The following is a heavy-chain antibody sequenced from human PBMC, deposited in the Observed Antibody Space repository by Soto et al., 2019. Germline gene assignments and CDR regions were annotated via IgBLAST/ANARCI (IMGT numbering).Heavy chain of an antibody. V-gene: IGHV5-10-1*01. CDR3: ARQIYDSDTGPNFQYYFDS. CDR2: IDPSDSQT. J-gene: IGHJ4*02. Sequence: GESLKISCKGSGYSFAGYWITWVRQKPGKGVEWMGRIDPSDSQTYYSPSFRGHVTISATKSITTVFLQWSSLRASDTSMYYCARQIYDSDTGPNFQYYFDSWGEGPPGTV. CDR1: GYSFAGYW. D-gene: IGHD5-18*01.